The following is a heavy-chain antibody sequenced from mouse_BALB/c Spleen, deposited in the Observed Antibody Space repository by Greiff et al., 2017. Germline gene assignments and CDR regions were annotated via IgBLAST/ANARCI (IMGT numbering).Heavy chain of an antibody. J-gene: IGHJ4*01. CDR2: INSNGGST. CDR1: GFTFSSYG. D-gene: IGHD2-1*01. Sequence: EVQLVESGGGLVQPGGSLKLSCAASGFTFSSYGMSWVRQTPDKRLELVATINSNGGSTYYPDSVKGRFTISRDNAKNTLYLQMSSLKSEDTAMYYCARVRGNSYYYAMDYWGQGTSVTVSS. V-gene: IGHV5-6-3*01. CDR3: ARVRGNSYYYAMDY.